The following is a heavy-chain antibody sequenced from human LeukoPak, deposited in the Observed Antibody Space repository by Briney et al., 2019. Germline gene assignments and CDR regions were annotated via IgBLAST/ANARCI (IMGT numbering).Heavy chain of an antibody. Sequence: GASVKVSCKASGYTFSNYGISWVRQAPGQGLEWTGWISAYSGNTKYAQNLRGRVTMTTDTSTSTTYMELRSLRSDDTAVYYCARASSTLRPFDYWGQGTLITVSS. CDR3: ARASSTLRPFDY. J-gene: IGHJ4*02. CDR1: GYTFSNYG. V-gene: IGHV1-18*01. CDR2: ISAYSGNT.